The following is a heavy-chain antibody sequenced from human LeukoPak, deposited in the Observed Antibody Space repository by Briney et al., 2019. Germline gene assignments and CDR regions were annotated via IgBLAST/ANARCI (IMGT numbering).Heavy chain of an antibody. CDR3: AKDDSGSRYYYYGMDV. V-gene: IGHV3-23*01. CDR2: ISGSGGST. CDR1: GFTFSSYA. D-gene: IGHD1-26*01. Sequence: GGSLRLSCAASGFTFSSYAMSWVRQAPGKGLEWVSAISGSGGSTYYADSVKGRFTISRDNSKNTLYLQMNSLRAEDTAVYYCAKDDSGSRYYYYGMDVWGRGTTVTVSS. J-gene: IGHJ6*02.